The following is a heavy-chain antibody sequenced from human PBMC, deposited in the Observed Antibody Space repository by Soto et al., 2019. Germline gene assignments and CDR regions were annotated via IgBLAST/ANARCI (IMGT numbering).Heavy chain of an antibody. J-gene: IGHJ4*02. D-gene: IGHD6-13*01. V-gene: IGHV4-4*02. CDR2: VYRTGST. CDR1: GGSISTSNW. CDR3: ARARANLAAAAIFDC. Sequence: QVQLQESGPGLVKPSGTLSLTCAVSGGSISTSNWWSWVRQPPGKGLEWIGEVYRTGSTNYNPSLESRALVSVDKYMNQSSLKLTSVTAAVTAVYYCARARANLAAAAIFDCWGQGTLVTVSS.